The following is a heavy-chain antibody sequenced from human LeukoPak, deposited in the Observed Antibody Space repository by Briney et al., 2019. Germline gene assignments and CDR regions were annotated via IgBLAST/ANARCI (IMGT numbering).Heavy chain of an antibody. J-gene: IGHJ4*02. V-gene: IGHV4-59*01. D-gene: IGHD3-10*01. Sequence: SETLSLTCTVSGGSISSYYWSWIRQPPGKGLEWIGYIYYSGSTNYNPSLKSRVTMSVDTSKNQFSLKLSSVTAADTAVYYCARAGNYYGSGSPQEGYYFDYWGQGTLVTVSS. CDR2: IYYSGST. CDR1: GGSISSYY. CDR3: ARAGNYYGSGSPQEGYYFDY.